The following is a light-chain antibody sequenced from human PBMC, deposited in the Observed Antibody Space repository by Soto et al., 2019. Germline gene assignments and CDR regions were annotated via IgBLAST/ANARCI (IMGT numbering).Light chain of an antibody. Sequence: DILMTQSPSSLSASVGDRVTITCRASQGISNYLAWYQQKPGKVPKLLIYAASTLRSGVPSRFSGSGSGTDFTLTISSLQPEDVATYYCQKYNSAPLTFGPGTKVDIK. V-gene: IGKV1-27*01. J-gene: IGKJ3*01. CDR1: QGISNY. CDR3: QKYNSAPLT. CDR2: AAS.